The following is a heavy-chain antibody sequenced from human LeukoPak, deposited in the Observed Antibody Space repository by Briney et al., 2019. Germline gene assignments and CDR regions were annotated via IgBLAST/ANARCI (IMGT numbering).Heavy chain of an antibody. J-gene: IGHJ4*02. CDR1: GFTFSSYG. V-gene: IGHV3-48*04. CDR2: ISSSGSTI. CDR3: ASGFGGYFDY. D-gene: IGHD3-10*01. Sequence: GRSLRLSCAASGFTFSSYGMHWVRQAPGKGLEWVSYISSSGSTIYYADSVKGRFTISRDNAKNSLYLQMNSLRAEDTAVYYCASGFGGYFDYWGQGTLVTVSS.